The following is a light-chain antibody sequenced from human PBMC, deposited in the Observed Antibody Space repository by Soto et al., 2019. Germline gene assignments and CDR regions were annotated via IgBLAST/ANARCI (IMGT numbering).Light chain of an antibody. CDR1: SSDIGAGYD. Sequence: QSVLTQPPSVSRAPGQRVTISCTGSSSDIGAGYDVHWYQQLPGTAPRLLIYANINRPSGVPDRFSGSKSGTSASLAITGLLADDDAHYYCQSYDSSLSVYVFGTGTKLTVL. CDR2: ANI. J-gene: IGLJ1*01. V-gene: IGLV1-40*01. CDR3: QSYDSSLSVYV.